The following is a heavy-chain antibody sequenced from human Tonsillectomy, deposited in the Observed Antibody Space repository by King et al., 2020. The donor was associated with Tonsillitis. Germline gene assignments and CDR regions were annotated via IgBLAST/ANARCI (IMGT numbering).Heavy chain of an antibody. V-gene: IGHV4-4*02. D-gene: IGHD3-22*01. CDR2: IYHSGST. CDR1: GGSISSSNW. Sequence: VQLQESGPGLVKPSGTLSLTCAVSGGSISSSNWWSWGRQPPGQGLEGIGEIYHSGSTNYNPSLKSRVTISVDKSKNQFSLKLSSVTAADTAVYYCARASLSSGRNGEDDYWGQGTLVTVSS. J-gene: IGHJ4*02. CDR3: ARASLSSGRNGEDDY.